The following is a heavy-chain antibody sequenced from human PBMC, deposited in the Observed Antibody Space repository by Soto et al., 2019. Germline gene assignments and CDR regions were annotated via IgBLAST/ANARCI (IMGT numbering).Heavy chain of an antibody. CDR1: GFSLTTRGVG. CDR3: QKSPRGYSYHFDY. J-gene: IGHJ4*02. CDR2: IYWDDDE. D-gene: IGHD5-18*01. V-gene: IGHV2-5*02. Sequence: QITLKESGPTLVKPTQTLTLTCTFSGFSLTTRGVGVGWIRQPPGKALEWLALIYWDDDEGYSPSLKSRLTIPKTTPKNQVFLTRITMDPGDTPTYSCQKSPRGYSYHFDYWGQGTLVTVSS.